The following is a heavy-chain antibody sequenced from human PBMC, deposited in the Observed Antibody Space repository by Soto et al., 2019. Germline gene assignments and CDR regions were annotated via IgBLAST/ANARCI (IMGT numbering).Heavy chain of an antibody. CDR2: INHRGST. Sequence: QVQLQQWGAGLLKPSETLSLTCAVYGGSFSGYYWSWIRQPPGKGLEWIGEINHRGSTNYNPSLKSRVTISVDTSKNQFSLKLSSVTAADTAVYYCAGGKAALYYYYGMDVWGQGTTVTVSS. CDR1: GGSFSGYY. CDR3: AGGKAALYYYYGMDV. D-gene: IGHD6-6*01. V-gene: IGHV4-34*01. J-gene: IGHJ6*02.